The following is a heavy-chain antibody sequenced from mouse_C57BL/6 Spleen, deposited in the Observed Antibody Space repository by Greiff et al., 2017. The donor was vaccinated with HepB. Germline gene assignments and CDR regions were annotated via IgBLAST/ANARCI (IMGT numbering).Heavy chain of an antibody. CDR3: ARTLYDYDGSAMDY. CDR2: IWSDGST. CDR1: GFSLTSYG. J-gene: IGHJ4*01. V-gene: IGHV2-6*03. Sequence: VQLVESGPGLVAPSQSLSITCTVSGFSLTSYGVHWVRQPPGKGLEWLVVIWSDGSTTYNSALKSRLSISKDNSKSQVFLKMNSLQTDDTAMYYCARTLYDYDGSAMDYWGQGTSVTVSS. D-gene: IGHD2-4*01.